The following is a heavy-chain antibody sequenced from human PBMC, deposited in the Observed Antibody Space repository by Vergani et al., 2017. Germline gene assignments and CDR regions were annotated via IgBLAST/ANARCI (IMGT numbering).Heavy chain of an antibody. Sequence: EVQLVQSGAEVKKPGESLKISCKGSGYSFTSYWIGWVRQMPGKGLEWMGIIYPGDSDTRYSPSFQGQVTISADKSISTAYLQWSSLKASDTAMYYWARHVPPRKYSSSSPDYWGRGSLVTVSS. V-gene: IGHV5-51*01. CDR3: ARHVPPRKYSSSSPDY. J-gene: IGHJ4*02. CDR1: GYSFTSYW. CDR2: IYPGDSDT. D-gene: IGHD6-6*01.